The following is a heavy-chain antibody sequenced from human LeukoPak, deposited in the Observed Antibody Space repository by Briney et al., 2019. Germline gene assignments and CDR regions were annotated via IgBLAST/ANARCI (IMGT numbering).Heavy chain of an antibody. Sequence: GGSLRLSCAAFGFTFSTYWMHWVRQAPGKGLMWVSRIKSDGSRTMYADSVKGRFTISRDNAKNTLYLQMNSLRVEDTAMYFCIRDLGSSGWYDTFDTWGQGTMVTVSS. CDR3: IRDLGSSGWYDTFDT. J-gene: IGHJ3*02. CDR1: GFTFSTYW. CDR2: IKSDGSRT. V-gene: IGHV3-74*03. D-gene: IGHD6-19*01.